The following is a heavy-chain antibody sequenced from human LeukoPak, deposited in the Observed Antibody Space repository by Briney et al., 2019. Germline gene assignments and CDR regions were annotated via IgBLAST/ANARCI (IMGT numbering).Heavy chain of an antibody. CDR1: GGSISSYY. V-gene: IGHV4-4*07. CDR2: IYTSGST. Sequence: SETLSHTCTVSGGSISSYYWSWIRQPAGKGLEWIGRIYTSGSTNYNPSLKSRVTMSVDTSKNQFSLKLSSVTAADTAVYYCARVYYDSSGYSNDAFDIWGQGTMVTVSS. D-gene: IGHD3-22*01. CDR3: ARVYYDSSGYSNDAFDI. J-gene: IGHJ3*02.